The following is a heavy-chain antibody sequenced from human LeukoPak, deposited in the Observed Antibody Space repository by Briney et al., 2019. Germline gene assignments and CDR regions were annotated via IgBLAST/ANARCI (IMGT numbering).Heavy chain of an antibody. CDR3: ARSSYSSSSSV. J-gene: IGHJ3*01. CDR2: IKQDGSEK. V-gene: IGHV3-7*03. Sequence: GGSLRLSCAASGFTFSSYWMSWVRQAPGKGLEWVANIKQDGSEKYYVDSVKGRFTISRDNAKNSLCLQINSLRAEDTAVYYCARSSYSSSSSVWGQGTMVTVSS. CDR1: GFTFSSYW. D-gene: IGHD6-6*01.